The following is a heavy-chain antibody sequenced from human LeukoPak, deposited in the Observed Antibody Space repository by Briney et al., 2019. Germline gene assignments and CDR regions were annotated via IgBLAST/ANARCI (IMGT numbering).Heavy chain of an antibody. V-gene: IGHV4-39*01. D-gene: IGHD2-21*02. Sequence: SEPLSLTCTDSGDFLSSGSYYGGWIRQSPGKVLAWIGCYYYSGSIFYNASFESRLTLSVDTSKNQCYLKLRALTAADTAVYYCARLCQVTSCAKFDYWGQGIQVTV. CDR3: ARLCQVTSCAKFDY. J-gene: IGHJ4*02. CDR2: YYYSGSI. CDR1: GDFLSSGSYY.